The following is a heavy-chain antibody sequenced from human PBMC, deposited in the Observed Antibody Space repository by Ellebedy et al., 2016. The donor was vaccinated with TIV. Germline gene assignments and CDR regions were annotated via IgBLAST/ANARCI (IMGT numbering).Heavy chain of an antibody. D-gene: IGHD3-10*01. CDR3: VTEVILSSTEIWYSYYMDV. Sequence: GESLKISXAASGFTFNNYVMTWVRQAPRKGLEWVSSISGSGKTTYYADSVKGRFTISRDNSKNTLYLQMNSLRVDDTAVYYCVTEVILSSTEIWYSYYMDVWGKGTTVTVSS. CDR2: ISGSGKTT. J-gene: IGHJ6*03. CDR1: GFTFNNYV. V-gene: IGHV3-23*01.